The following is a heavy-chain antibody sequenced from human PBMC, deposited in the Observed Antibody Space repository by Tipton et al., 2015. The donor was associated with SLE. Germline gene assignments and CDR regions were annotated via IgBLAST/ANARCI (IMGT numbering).Heavy chain of an antibody. CDR3: ARVWGTGSRGVDY. D-gene: IGHD2-2*01. CDR2: TYYRSKWYS. CDR1: GDSVSTNSAA. J-gene: IGHJ4*02. Sequence: GLVKPSQTLSLTCAISGDSVSTNSAAWTWIRQSPSRGLEWLGRTYYRSKWYSDYAVSVKSRITINPDTSKKQFSLQLNSVTPEDTAVYYCARVWGTGSRGVDYWGQGTLVTVSS. V-gene: IGHV6-1*01.